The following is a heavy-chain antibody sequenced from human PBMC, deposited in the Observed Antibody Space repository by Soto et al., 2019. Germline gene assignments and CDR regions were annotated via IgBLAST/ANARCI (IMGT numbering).Heavy chain of an antibody. J-gene: IGHJ4*02. V-gene: IGHV4-59*01. Sequence: PSETLSLTCTVSGGSISSYYWSWIRQPPGKGLEWIGYIYNSGSTNYNPSLKSRVTISVDTSKNQFSLKLSSVTAADTAVYYCARVYHSSGYYLFDYWGQGTLVTVSS. CDR3: ARVYHSSGYYLFDY. D-gene: IGHD3-22*01. CDR1: GGSISSYY. CDR2: IYNSGST.